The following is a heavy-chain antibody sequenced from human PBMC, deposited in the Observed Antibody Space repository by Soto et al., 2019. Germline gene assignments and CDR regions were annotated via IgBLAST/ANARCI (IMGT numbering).Heavy chain of an antibody. Sequence: ASVKVSCKASGYTFTSYGISWVRKAPGQGLEWMGWISAYNGNTNYAQKLQGRVTMTTDISTSTVYMELSSLRSEDTAVYYCTRGIAAAGTAWFDPWGQGTLVTVSS. CDR2: ISAYNGNT. CDR1: GYTFTSYG. V-gene: IGHV1-18*01. J-gene: IGHJ5*02. D-gene: IGHD6-13*01. CDR3: TRGIAAAGTAWFDP.